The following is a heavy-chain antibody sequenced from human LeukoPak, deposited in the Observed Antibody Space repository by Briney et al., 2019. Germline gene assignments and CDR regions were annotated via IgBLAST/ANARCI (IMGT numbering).Heavy chain of an antibody. CDR2: ILYDGTNQ. Sequence: GGSLRLSCAASGFTFTNYGIHWVRQAPAKGQEWVAFILYDGTNQYYPDSVKGRFTISRADSKNTVYLQMNSLRPDDTAVYYCAIDLLRDNWNLEFCAYWGQGTLVTVSS. V-gene: IGHV3-30*02. CDR1: GFTFTNYG. CDR3: AIDLLRDNWNLEFCAY. J-gene: IGHJ4*02. D-gene: IGHD1-7*01.